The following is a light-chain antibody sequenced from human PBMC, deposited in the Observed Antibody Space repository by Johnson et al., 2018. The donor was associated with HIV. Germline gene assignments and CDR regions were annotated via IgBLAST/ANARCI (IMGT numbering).Light chain of an antibody. J-gene: IGLJ1*01. CDR3: GTWDSGLSAGGV. Sequence: QSVLTHPPSVSAAPGQKVTISCSGSSSNIGNNYVSWYQQLPGTAPKLLIYDNNKRPSGIPDRFSGSKSGTSATLGLTGLHTGDEADYYCGTWDSGLSAGGVFGTGTKVTVL. CDR1: SSNIGNNY. V-gene: IGLV1-51*01. CDR2: DNN.